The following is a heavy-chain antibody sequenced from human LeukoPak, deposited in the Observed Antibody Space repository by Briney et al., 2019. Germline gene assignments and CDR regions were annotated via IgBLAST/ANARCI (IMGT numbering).Heavy chain of an antibody. CDR1: GYTFTGYY. D-gene: IGHD2-21*02. J-gene: IGHJ6*02. CDR3: ARVTCPGGDCYYYYGLDV. CDR2: INPNSGGT. V-gene: IGHV1-2*02. Sequence: VASVKVSCKTSGYTFTGYYLFWVRQAPGQGLEWMGWINPNSGGTNYAQKFQARVTMTRDTSISTAYMELSRLRSDDTAVYYCARVTCPGGDCYYYYGLDVWGQGTTVTVSS.